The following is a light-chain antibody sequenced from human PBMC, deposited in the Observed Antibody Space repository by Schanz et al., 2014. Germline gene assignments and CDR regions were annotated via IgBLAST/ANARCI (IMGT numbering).Light chain of an antibody. CDR2: EVT. Sequence: HSVLAQPASVSGSPGQSITISCTGTTRDVANHNIVSWYQQHPGKAPKLMMYEVTKRPSGVPDRFSGSKSGNTASLTVSWLQAEDEAVYYCSSYAGSNNLVFGGGTKLTVL. CDR1: TRDVANHNI. CDR3: SSYAGSNNLV. V-gene: IGLV2-8*01. J-gene: IGLJ2*01.